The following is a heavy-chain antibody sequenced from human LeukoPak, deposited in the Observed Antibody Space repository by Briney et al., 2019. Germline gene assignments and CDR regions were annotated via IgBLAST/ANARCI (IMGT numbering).Heavy chain of an antibody. D-gene: IGHD2-15*01. V-gene: IGHV3-30*02. J-gene: IGHJ4*02. CDR2: IRYDGSNK. CDR1: GFTFSSYG. CDR3: APPHCSGGSCSFDY. Sequence: GGSLRLSCAASGFTFSSYGMHWARQAPGKGLEWVAFIRYDGSNKYYADSVKGRFTISRDNSKNTLYLQMNSLRAEDTAVYYCAPPHCSGGSCSFDYWGQGTLVTVSS.